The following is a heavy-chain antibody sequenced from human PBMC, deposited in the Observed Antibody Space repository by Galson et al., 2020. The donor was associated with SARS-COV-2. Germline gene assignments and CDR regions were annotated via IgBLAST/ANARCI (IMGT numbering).Heavy chain of an antibody. J-gene: IGHJ5*02. CDR3: ARLRVSAFVSSWLDP. Sequence: GESLKISCQGSGLSFSGYGNWISWVRQMPGKGLEWMGGIDPGDSYTNYSPSFQGHVTISVDKSTSTAYLQWSSLKASDTAIYYCARLRVSAFVSSWLDPWGQGTLVTVSS. CDR1: GLSFSGYGNW. V-gene: IGHV5-10-1*01. D-gene: IGHD2-8*01. CDR2: IDPGDSYT.